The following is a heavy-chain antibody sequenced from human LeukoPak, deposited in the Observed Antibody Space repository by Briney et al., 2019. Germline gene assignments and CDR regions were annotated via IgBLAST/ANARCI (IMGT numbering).Heavy chain of an antibody. V-gene: IGHV3-48*01. Sequence: GGSLRLSCAASGFTFSSYSMNWVRQAPGKGLEWVSYISSSSSTIYYTDSVKGRFTISRDNAKNSLYLQMNSLRAEDTAVYYCARDGWWPDYYYYYMDVWGKGTTVTVSS. J-gene: IGHJ6*03. D-gene: IGHD2-15*01. CDR1: GFTFSSYS. CDR2: ISSSSSTI. CDR3: ARDGWWPDYYYYYMDV.